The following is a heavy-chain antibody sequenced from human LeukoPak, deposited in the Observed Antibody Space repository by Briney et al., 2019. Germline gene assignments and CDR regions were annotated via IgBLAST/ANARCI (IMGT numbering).Heavy chain of an antibody. CDR1: GFTFSSYS. D-gene: IGHD6-13*01. J-gene: IGHJ4*02. CDR2: ISSSSSYI. CDR3: ATRGDSSSWPPYYFDY. V-gene: IGHV3-21*01. Sequence: GGSLRLSCAASGFTFSSYSMNWVRQAPGKGLEWVSSISSSSSYIYYADSVKGRFTISRDNAKNSLYLQTNSLRAEDTAVYYCATRGDSSSWPPYYFDYWGQGTLVTVSS.